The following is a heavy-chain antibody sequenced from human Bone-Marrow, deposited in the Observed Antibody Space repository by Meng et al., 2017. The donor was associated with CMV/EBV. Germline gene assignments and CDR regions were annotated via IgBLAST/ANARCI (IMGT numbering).Heavy chain of an antibody. CDR1: GFTFSDYY. D-gene: IGHD3-16*01. CDR3: ARDLAGDAFDI. J-gene: IGHJ3*02. Sequence: GESLKISCAASGFTFSDYYMSWIRQAPGKGLEWVSYISSSGSTIYYADSVKGRFTISRDNAKNSLYLQMSSLRAEYTAVYYCARDLAGDAFDIWGQGTMVTVSS. V-gene: IGHV3-11*04. CDR2: ISSSGSTI.